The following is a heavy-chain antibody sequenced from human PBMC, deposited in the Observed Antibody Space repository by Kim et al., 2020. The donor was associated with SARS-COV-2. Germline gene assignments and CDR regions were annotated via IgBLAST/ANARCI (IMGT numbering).Heavy chain of an antibody. CDR2: ISGSGGST. V-gene: IGHV3-23*01. CDR1: GFTFSSYA. CDR3: AKDDRYDILTGPDESDWFDP. Sequence: GGSLRLSCAASGFTFSSYAMSWVRQAPGKGLEWVSAISGSGGSTYYADSVKGRFTISRDNSKNTLYLQMNSLRAEDTAVYYCAKDDRYDILTGPDESDWFDPWGQGTLVTVSS. D-gene: IGHD3-9*01. J-gene: IGHJ5*02.